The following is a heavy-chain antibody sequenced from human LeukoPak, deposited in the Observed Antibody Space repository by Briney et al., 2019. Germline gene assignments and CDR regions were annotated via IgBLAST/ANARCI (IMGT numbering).Heavy chain of an antibody. CDR3: ARDGRHRGSFDY. V-gene: IGHV1-69*13. Sequence: SVKVSCKASGGTFSSYAISWVRQAPGQGLEWMGGIIPIFGTANYAQKFQGRVTITADESTSTAYMELSSLRSEDTAVYYCARDGRHRGSFDYWGQGTLVTVSS. CDR1: GGTFSSYA. J-gene: IGHJ4*02. CDR2: IIPIFGTA. D-gene: IGHD3-16*01.